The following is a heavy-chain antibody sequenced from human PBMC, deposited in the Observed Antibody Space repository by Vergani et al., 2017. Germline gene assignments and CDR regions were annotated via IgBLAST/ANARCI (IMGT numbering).Heavy chain of an antibody. Sequence: EVQLVESGGGLVQPGGSLRLSCAASGFTFSSYSMNWVRQAPGKGLEWVSYISSSSSTIYYADSVKGRFTISRDNAKNSLYLQMNSLRAEDTAVYYCASDHSGYDPHAAFDIWGQGTMVTVSS. CDR1: GFTFSSYS. V-gene: IGHV3-48*01. D-gene: IGHD5-12*01. CDR2: ISSSSSTI. J-gene: IGHJ3*02. CDR3: ASDHSGYDPHAAFDI.